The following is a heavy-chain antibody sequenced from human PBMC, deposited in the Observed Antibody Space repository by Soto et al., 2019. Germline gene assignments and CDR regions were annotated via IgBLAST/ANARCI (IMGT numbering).Heavy chain of an antibody. J-gene: IGHJ4*02. Sequence: QVQLQQWGAGLLKPSETLSLTCAVYGGSFSGYYWTWIRQPPGTGLEWIGEINHSGSTNYNPSLKSRVTISVDTSKIQFSLKLTFGTSADAAVYYCAICKIAGRLDYWGLGTLVTVSS. V-gene: IGHV4-34*01. CDR1: GGSFSGYY. CDR2: INHSGST. D-gene: IGHD2-21*01. CDR3: AICKIAGRLDY.